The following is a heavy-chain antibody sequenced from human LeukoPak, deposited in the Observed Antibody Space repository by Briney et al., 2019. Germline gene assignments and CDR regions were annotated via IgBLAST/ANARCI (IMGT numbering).Heavy chain of an antibody. Sequence: SETLSLTCTVSGGSISSGGYYWSWIRQHPGKGLEWIGYIYYSGSTYYNPSLKSRVTISVDTSKNQFSLKLSSVTAADTAVYYYARDRRHCSSTSCRNYYYYGMDVWGQGTTVTVSS. CDR2: IYYSGST. CDR1: GGSISSGGYY. D-gene: IGHD2-2*01. J-gene: IGHJ6*02. V-gene: IGHV4-31*03. CDR3: ARDRRHCSSTSCRNYYYYGMDV.